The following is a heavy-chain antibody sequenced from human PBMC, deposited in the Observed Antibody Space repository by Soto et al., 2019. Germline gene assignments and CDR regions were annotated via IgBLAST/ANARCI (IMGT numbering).Heavy chain of an antibody. CDR3: ARSVDSSSWYGTYYFDY. Sequence: PSXTLSLTCTVSGGSISSYYWSWIRQPPVKGLEWIVYIYYSGSTNYNPSLKSRVTISVDTSKNQFSLKLSSVTAADTAVYYCARSVDSSSWYGTYYFDYWGQGTLVTVSS. J-gene: IGHJ4*02. CDR1: GGSISSYY. D-gene: IGHD6-13*01. CDR2: IYYSGST. V-gene: IGHV4-59*01.